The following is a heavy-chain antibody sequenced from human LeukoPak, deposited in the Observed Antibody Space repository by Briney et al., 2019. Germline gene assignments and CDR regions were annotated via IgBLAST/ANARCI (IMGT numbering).Heavy chain of an antibody. D-gene: IGHD4-23*01. J-gene: IGHJ4*02. CDR3: ARAQDYGGNPGYFDY. CDR1: GGTFSSYA. Sequence: SVKVSCKASGGTFSSYAISWVRQAPGQGLEWMGRIIPILGIANYAQKFQGRVTITADKSTSTAYMELSSLRSEDTAVYYCARAQDYGGNPGYFDYWGQGTLVTVSS. CDR2: IIPILGIA. V-gene: IGHV1-69*04.